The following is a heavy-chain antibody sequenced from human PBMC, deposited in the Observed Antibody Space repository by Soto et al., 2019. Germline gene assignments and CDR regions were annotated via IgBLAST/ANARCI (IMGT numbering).Heavy chain of an antibody. CDR3: DREEMPTVNNYYYYMDV. V-gene: IGHV1-46*03. Sequence: QVQLVQSGAEVRKPGASVKVSCKAAGYIFTSYYIHWVRLAPGQGLEWMGVINPGDGSTIYAEKFQGRVIMTRDTSTSTVYMEVSSLRSEDTAVYYCDREEMPTVNNYYYYMDVWGKGTTVTVSS. J-gene: IGHJ6*03. D-gene: IGHD4-4*01. CDR2: INPGDGST. CDR1: GYIFTSYY.